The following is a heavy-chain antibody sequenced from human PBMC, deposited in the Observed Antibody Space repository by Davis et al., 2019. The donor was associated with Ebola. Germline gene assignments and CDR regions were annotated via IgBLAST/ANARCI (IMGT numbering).Heavy chain of an antibody. V-gene: IGHV3-15*01. D-gene: IGHD4-17*01. CDR3: TTDDYGDWPPPFLPYFDY. Sequence: PGGSLRLSCAASGFTFSNAWMSWVRQAPGKGLEWVGRIKSKTDGGTTDYAAPVKGRFTISRDDSKNTLYLQMNSLKTEDTAVYYCTTDDYGDWPPPFLPYFDYWGQGTLVTVSS. J-gene: IGHJ4*02. CDR1: GFTFSNAW. CDR2: IKSKTDGGTT.